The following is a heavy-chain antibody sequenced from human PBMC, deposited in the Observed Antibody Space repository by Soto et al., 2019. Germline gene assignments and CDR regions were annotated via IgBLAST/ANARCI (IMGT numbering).Heavy chain of an antibody. V-gene: IGHV3-48*02. CDR1: VFAFSSCS. J-gene: IGHJ4*02. Sequence: PGWSLRLSCASSVFAFSSCSMNWVRQAPGKGLEWVSFISGSGDTKYYADSVKGRFTISRDNAKNSLYLQMSSLRDEDTAVYYCAKYCSSDVCFDYWGQGTLVTVSS. D-gene: IGHD2-8*01. CDR2: ISGSGDTK. CDR3: AKYCSSDVCFDY.